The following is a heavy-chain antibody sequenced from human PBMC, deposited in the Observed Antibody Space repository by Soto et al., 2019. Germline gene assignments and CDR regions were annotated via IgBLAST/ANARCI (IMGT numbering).Heavy chain of an antibody. CDR1: GFTFSSYS. Sequence: EVQLVESGGGLVQPGGSLRLSCAASGFTFSSYSMNWVRQAPGKGLEWVSYISSSSSTIYYADSVKGRFTISRENAKNSLYLQMNSLRAEDTAVYYCARETTTVTTSWFDPWGQGTLVTVSS. J-gene: IGHJ5*02. CDR3: ARETTTVTTSWFDP. D-gene: IGHD4-17*01. CDR2: ISSSSSTI. V-gene: IGHV3-48*01.